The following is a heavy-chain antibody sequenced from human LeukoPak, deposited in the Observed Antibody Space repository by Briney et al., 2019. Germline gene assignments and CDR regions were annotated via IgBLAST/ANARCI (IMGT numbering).Heavy chain of an antibody. D-gene: IGHD3-16*01. CDR3: AILPGGEPTGQNWFDP. J-gene: IGHJ5*02. CDR1: GGTFSHYT. CDR2: IIPILGIA. Sequence: PQASVKVSCKASGGTFSHYTISWVRQAPGQGLEWMGRIIPILGIANYAQKFQGRVTITADKSTNTAYMELSSLRSEDTAVYYCAILPGGEPTGQNWFDPWSQGTLVTVSS. V-gene: IGHV1-69*02.